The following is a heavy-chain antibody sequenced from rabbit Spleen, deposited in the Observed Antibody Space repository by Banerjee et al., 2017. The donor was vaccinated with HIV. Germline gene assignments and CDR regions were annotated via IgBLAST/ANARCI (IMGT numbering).Heavy chain of an antibody. Sequence: QSLEESGGDLVKPGASLTLTCTASGFSFGSNYYMCWVRQAPGKGLEWIACINIVTYKAVYATWAKGRFTISRTSSTTVTLQVTSLTAADTATYFCARYSDGGDLGDLWGPGTLVTVS. D-gene: IGHD2-1*01. J-gene: IGHJ4*01. CDR1: GFSFGSNYY. CDR2: INIVTYKA. CDR3: ARYSDGGDLGDL. V-gene: IGHV1S40*01.